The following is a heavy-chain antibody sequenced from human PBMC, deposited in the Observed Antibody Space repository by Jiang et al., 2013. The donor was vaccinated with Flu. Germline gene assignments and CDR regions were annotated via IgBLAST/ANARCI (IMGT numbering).Heavy chain of an antibody. J-gene: IGHJ4*02. CDR1: GDSVSSNSAA. D-gene: IGHD6-19*01. V-gene: IGHV6-1*01. CDR2: TYYRSEWYR. Sequence: SLTCAISGDSVSSNSAAWNWIRQSPSRGLEWLGRTYYRSEWYRDYAVSVKGRITINPDTSKNQFSLQLNSVTPEDTAVYYCARGSYNSGLCWGQGTLVTVSS. CDR3: ARGSYNSGLC.